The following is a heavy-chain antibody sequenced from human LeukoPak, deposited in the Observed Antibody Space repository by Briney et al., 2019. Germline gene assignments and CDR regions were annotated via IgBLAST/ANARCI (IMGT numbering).Heavy chain of an antibody. CDR3: TTLNTFHFDY. J-gene: IGHJ4*02. CDR1: GFIFSNAW. V-gene: IGHV3-15*01. CDR2: IKSKTDGGTI. Sequence: GGSLRLSCAASGFIFSNAWMTWVRQAPGKGLEWVGRIKSKTDGGTIEYSAPVKGGFTISRDDSKNTLYLQMSSLKNEDTAVYYCTTLNTFHFDYWGRGTLVTVSS. D-gene: IGHD3-16*01.